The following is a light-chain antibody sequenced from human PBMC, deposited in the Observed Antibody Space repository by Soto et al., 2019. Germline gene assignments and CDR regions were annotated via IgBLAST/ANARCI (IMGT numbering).Light chain of an antibody. Sequence: DIQMTQSPSTLSASVGDRVTITCRASQSVSTWLAWYQQKPGKAPKLLMYDVSSLESGVPSRFSGSGSGTDFTLTISSLQPEDFATYYCQQSYSTPTWTFGQGPRWIS. CDR1: QSVSTW. J-gene: IGKJ1*01. CDR2: DVS. CDR3: QQSYSTPTWT. V-gene: IGKV1-5*01.